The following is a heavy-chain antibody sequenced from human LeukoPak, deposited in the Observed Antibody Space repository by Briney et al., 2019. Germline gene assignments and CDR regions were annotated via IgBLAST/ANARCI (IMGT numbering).Heavy chain of an antibody. CDR2: IQQDGSGK. D-gene: IGHD5-24*01. J-gene: IGHJ4*02. CDR3: VRDADGTTWDNFDY. Sequence: PGGSLRLSCAASGFTFTVYWMSWVRQAPGKGLEWVANIQQDGSGKNYVDSVKGRFTISRDNAKNSLYLQMNSLRAEDTAVYYCVRDADGTTWDNFDYWGQGTLVTVSS. V-gene: IGHV3-7*01. CDR1: GFTFTVYW.